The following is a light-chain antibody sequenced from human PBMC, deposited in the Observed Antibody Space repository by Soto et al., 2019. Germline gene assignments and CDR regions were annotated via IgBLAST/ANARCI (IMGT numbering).Light chain of an antibody. CDR1: QDVRAG. CDR2: GAS. CDR3: QQYDVWPLT. Sequence: EIVLTQSPATLSVSPGGRATLSCRASQDVRAGLAWSQQKPGQPPRLLIHGASTRATGIPARFSGSGSGTEFTLSISSLLSEDIGADFCQQYDVWPLTFGQGT. V-gene: IGKV3-15*01. J-gene: IGKJ1*01.